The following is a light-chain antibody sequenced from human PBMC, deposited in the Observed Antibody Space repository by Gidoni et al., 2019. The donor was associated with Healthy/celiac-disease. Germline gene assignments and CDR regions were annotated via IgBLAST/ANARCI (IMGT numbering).Light chain of an antibody. CDR1: SSDAGSYNH. J-gene: IGLJ2*01. CDR2: EGS. CDR3: CSYAGSSTLV. Sequence: QSALTQPASESGSPAPSITISCTGTSSDAGSYNHVSWYQQQPGKAPKLMIYEGSKRPSGVSNRFSGSKSGNTASLTISGLQAEDEADYYCCSYAGSSTLVFGGGTKLTVL. V-gene: IGLV2-23*01.